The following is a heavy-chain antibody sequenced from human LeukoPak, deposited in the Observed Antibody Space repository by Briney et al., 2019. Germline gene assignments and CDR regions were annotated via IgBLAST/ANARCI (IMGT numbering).Heavy chain of an antibody. CDR3: AREMNYGDYFDY. CDR2: ISSGSEII. V-gene: IGHV3-48*01. Sequence: PGGSLRLSCAASGFTFSTYNMNWVRQAPGKGLEWVSFISSGSEIIYYADSVKGRFTISRDNSKNTLYLQMNSLRAEDTAVYYCAREMNYGDYFDYWGQGTLVTVSS. CDR1: GFTFSTYN. D-gene: IGHD4-17*01. J-gene: IGHJ4*02.